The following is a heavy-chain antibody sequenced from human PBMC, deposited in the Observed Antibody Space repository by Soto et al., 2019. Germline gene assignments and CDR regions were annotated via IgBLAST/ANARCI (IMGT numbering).Heavy chain of an antibody. V-gene: IGHV4-34*01. CDR2: INHSGST. CDR1: GGSFSGYY. CDR3: ARAAVATRCFEF. D-gene: IGHD6-6*01. J-gene: IGHJ1*01. Sequence: SETLSLTCAVYGGSFSGYYWSWIRQPPGKGLEWIGEINHSGSTNYNPSLKSRVTISVDTSKNQFSLKLSSVTAADTAVYYCARAAVATRCFEFWGQGALVTVSS.